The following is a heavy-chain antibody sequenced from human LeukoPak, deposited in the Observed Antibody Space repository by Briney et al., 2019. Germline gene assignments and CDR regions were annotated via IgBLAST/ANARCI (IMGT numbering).Heavy chain of an antibody. D-gene: IGHD3-3*01. CDR3: ARCESTYDPPDF. V-gene: IGHV3-30*03. J-gene: IGHJ4*02. Sequence: GGSLRLSCAASGFTFSSYDMHWVRQAPGKGLAWVTFISYDGSYKYYADSVKGRFTISRDNSKNTLYLQMDSLRSEDTAMYYCARCESTYDPPDFWGQGTLVTVSS. CDR1: GFTFSSYD. CDR2: ISYDGSYK.